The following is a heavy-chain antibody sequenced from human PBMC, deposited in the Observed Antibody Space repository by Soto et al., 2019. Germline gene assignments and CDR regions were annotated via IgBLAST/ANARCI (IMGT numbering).Heavy chain of an antibody. V-gene: IGHV1-69*02. D-gene: IGHD3-10*01. CDR2: FNPILSMS. CDR1: GDTFNFYS. J-gene: IGHJ4*02. CDR3: ATSYGSGSRAFDY. Sequence: QVQLVQSGAEVKKPGSSVKVSCKASGDTFNFYSINWVRQAPGLGLEWVGRFNPILSMSNSAQKFQGRVTLTADKSASTAYMVLSSLRSDDTAVYYCATSYGSGSRAFDYWGQGALVTVSS.